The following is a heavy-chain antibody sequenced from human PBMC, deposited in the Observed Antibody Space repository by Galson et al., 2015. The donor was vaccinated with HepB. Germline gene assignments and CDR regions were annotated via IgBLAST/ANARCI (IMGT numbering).Heavy chain of an antibody. CDR3: ATGHYDSSGYYYDYFDY. D-gene: IGHD3-22*01. CDR2: SDPEDGEI. J-gene: IGHJ4*02. V-gene: IGHV1-24*01. Sequence: VKVSCKVSGYTLTELSLHWIRQAPGKGLEWMGGSDPEDGEIMYAPKFQGRVTMTEDTSTVTAYMELSSLRSEDAAVYYCATGHYDSSGYYYDYFDYWGQGTLVTVSS. CDR1: GYTLTELS.